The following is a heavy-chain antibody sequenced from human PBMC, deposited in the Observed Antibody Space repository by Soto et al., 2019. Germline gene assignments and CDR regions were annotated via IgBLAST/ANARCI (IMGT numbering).Heavy chain of an antibody. J-gene: IGHJ3*02. CDR1: GFTFSNYS. V-gene: IGHV3-48*02. CDR2: ISSGSVTT. Sequence: EVQLVESGGGLVQPGGSLTLSCAASGFTFSNYSMNWVRQAPGKGLEWLSYISSGSVTTYYADSVRGRFTISRDNAKNSLYLQMNSLRDEDTAMYYCARDLKPIWGQGTMVTVSS. CDR3: ARDLKPI.